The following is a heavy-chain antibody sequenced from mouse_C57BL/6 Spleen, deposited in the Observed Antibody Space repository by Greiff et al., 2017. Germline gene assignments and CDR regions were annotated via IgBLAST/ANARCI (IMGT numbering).Heavy chain of an antibody. V-gene: IGHV2-5*01. Sequence: VKLVESGPGLVQPSQSLSITCTVSGFSLTSYGVHWVRQSPGKGLEWLGVIWRGGSTDYNAAFMSRLSITKDNSKSQVFFKMNSLQADDTAIYYCAKANYDWYFDVWGTGTTVTVSS. CDR1: GFSLTSYG. CDR3: AKANYDWYFDV. CDR2: IWRGGST. D-gene: IGHD2-4*01. J-gene: IGHJ1*03.